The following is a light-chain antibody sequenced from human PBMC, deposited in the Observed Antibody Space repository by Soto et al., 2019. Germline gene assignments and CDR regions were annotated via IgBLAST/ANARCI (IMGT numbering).Light chain of an antibody. Sequence: DIQMTQSPSSLSASVGDRVTITCQASQDIRKNLNWYQQKPGKAPKLLIYGASNLETGVPSRFSGSGSVTDFTLTIISLQPEDISTYYCQQYDDLITFGGGTKVEIK. CDR2: GAS. J-gene: IGKJ4*01. CDR3: QQYDDLIT. CDR1: QDIRKN. V-gene: IGKV1-33*01.